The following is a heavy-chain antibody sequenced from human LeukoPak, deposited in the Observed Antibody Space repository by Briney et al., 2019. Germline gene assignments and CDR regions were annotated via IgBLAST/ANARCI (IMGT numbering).Heavy chain of an antibody. CDR2: IIPIFGTA. CDR3: ARVKNYCSGGSCYFDY. CDR1: GGTFSRYA. J-gene: IGHJ4*02. Sequence: ASVKVSCKASGGTFSRYAISWVPHAPGQGLEWMGDIIPIFGTANYAQKFQGRVTITADKSTSTAYMELSSLRSEDTAVYYCARVKNYCSGGSCYFDYWGQGTLVTVSS. V-gene: IGHV1-69*06. D-gene: IGHD2-15*01.